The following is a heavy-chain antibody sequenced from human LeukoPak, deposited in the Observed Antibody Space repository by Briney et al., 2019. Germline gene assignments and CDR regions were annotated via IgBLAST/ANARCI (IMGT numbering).Heavy chain of an antibody. CDR1: GFTFSSYA. CDR2: ISGSGGST. D-gene: IGHD2-2*01. Sequence: GGSLRLSCAASGFTFSSYAMSWVRQAPGKGLEGVSGISGSGGSTYYADSVKGRFTISRDNSKITLYLQMSSLRAEDTAVYYCVKGLPAAMPAGAFDIWGQGTMVTVSS. J-gene: IGHJ3*02. CDR3: VKGLPAAMPAGAFDI. V-gene: IGHV3-23*01.